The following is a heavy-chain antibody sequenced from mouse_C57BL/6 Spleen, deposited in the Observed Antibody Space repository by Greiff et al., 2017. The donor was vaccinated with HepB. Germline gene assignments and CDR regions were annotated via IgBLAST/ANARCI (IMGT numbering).Heavy chain of an antibody. D-gene: IGHD1-1*01. J-gene: IGHJ4*01. Sequence: VQLVESGAELAKPGASVKLSCKASGYTFTSYWMHWVKQRPGQGLEWIGYINPSSGYTKYNQKFKDKATLTADKSSSTAYMQLSSLTYEDSAVYYCARRDGSSSYAMDYWGQGTSVTVSS. CDR1: GYTFTSYW. CDR3: ARRDGSSSYAMDY. V-gene: IGHV1-7*01. CDR2: INPSSGYT.